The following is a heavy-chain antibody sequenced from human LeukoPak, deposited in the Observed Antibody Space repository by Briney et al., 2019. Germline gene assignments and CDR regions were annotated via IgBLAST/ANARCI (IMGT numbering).Heavy chain of an antibody. J-gene: IGHJ4*02. D-gene: IGHD6-13*01. CDR1: GGSISSSSYY. CDR2: IYHSGST. V-gene: IGHV4-39*07. CDR3: ATTPREYSSTWYYFDY. Sequence: PSETLSLTCTVSGGSISSSSYYWGWIRQPPGKGLEWIGSIYHSGSTYYNPSLKSRVTMSVDTSKKQFSLNLSSVTAADTAVYYCATTPREYSSTWYYFDYWGQGILVTVSS.